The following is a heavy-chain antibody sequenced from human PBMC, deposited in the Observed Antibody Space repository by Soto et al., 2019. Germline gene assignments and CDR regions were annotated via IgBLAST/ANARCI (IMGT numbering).Heavy chain of an antibody. CDR3: ARDKDYGDSAFDY. CDR2: IWYDGSNK. Sequence: VQLVESGGGVVQPGRSLRLSCAASGFTFSSYGMHWVRQAPGKGLEWVAVIWYDGSNKYYADSVKGRFTISRDNSKNTLYLHMNSLRAEDTAVYYCARDKDYGDSAFDYWGQGTLVTVSS. D-gene: IGHD4-17*01. V-gene: IGHV3-33*01. J-gene: IGHJ4*02. CDR1: GFTFSSYG.